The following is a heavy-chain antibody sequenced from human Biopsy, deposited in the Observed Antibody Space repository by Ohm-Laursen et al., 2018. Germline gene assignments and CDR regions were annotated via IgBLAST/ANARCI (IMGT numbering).Heavy chain of an antibody. D-gene: IGHD5-18*01. Sequence: GTLSLTCTVSDGSINSYYWNWIRQPPGKRLEWIGNIYYSGSTNFNPSLKSRATISVDTSKKQFSLKLSSVTAADTAVYYCARGDVTGDNFGYRLFDYWGRGTLVTVSS. CDR3: ARGDVTGDNFGYRLFDY. V-gene: IGHV4-59*12. J-gene: IGHJ4*02. CDR1: DGSINSYY. CDR2: IYYSGST.